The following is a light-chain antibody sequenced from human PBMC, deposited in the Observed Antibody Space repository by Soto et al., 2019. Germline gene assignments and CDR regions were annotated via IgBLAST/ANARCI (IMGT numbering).Light chain of an antibody. CDR1: QTINNW. CDR3: QQYNSYPWT. J-gene: IGKJ1*01. Sequence: GDRVTVTCRASQTINNWLAWYQQKPGKAPNLLIYDASTLEGEVPSRFGASGSGTDFTLTITSLQPDDSATYYCQQYNSYPWTFGQGTKVEI. CDR2: DAS. V-gene: IGKV1-5*01.